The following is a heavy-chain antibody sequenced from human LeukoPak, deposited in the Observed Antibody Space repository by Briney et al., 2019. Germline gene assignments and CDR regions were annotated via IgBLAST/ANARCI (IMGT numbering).Heavy chain of an antibody. CDR1: GYTFTSYG. J-gene: IGHJ5*02. Sequence: GASVKVSCKASGYTFTSYGISWVRQAPGQGLEWMGWISAYNGNTNYAQKLQGRVTMTTDTSTSTAYMELSSLRSDDTAVYYCAGNIAAAMFDPWGQGTLVTVSS. V-gene: IGHV1-18*01. CDR2: ISAYNGNT. D-gene: IGHD6-13*01. CDR3: AGNIAAAMFDP.